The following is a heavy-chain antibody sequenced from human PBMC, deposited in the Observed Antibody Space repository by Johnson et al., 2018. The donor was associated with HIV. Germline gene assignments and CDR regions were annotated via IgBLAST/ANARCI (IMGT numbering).Heavy chain of an antibody. CDR3: AKQLAGHDAFDI. V-gene: IGHV3-66*02. Sequence: VQLVESGGGLVQPGGSLRLSCAASGFTVSSNYMSWVRQAPGKGLEWVSVIYSGGSTYYADSVKGRFTISRDNAKNSLYLQMNSLRAEDTAVYYCAKQLAGHDAFDIWGQGTMVTVSS. J-gene: IGHJ3*02. D-gene: IGHD6-6*01. CDR1: GFTVSSNY. CDR2: IYSGGST.